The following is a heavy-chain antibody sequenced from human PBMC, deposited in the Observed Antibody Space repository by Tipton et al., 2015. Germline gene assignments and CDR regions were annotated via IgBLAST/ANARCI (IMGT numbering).Heavy chain of an antibody. V-gene: IGHV4-34*01. J-gene: IGHJ4*02. D-gene: IGHD6-19*01. CDR3: ARHKEGSSGWSGDYFDS. CDR1: GGTLSGHY. CDR2: INHSGST. Sequence: TLSLTCGVYGGTLSGHYWNWIRQSPGKGLEWIGEINHSGSTNYNPSLKSRVTMSVDTTKNQFSLKVSSVTAADTAVYYCARHKEGSSGWSGDYFDSWGQGTLVSVSS.